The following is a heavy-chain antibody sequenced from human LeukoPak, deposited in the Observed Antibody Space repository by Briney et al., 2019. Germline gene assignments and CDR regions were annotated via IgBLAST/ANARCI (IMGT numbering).Heavy chain of an antibody. J-gene: IGHJ3*02. CDR2: IYNSGST. CDR3: ARDTTVTKDAFDI. CDR1: GGSISSGTYD. D-gene: IGHD4-17*01. V-gene: IGHV4-61*02. Sequence: SETLSLTCTVSGGSISSGTYDWSWIRKPAGKGLEWIGRIYNSGSTKYNPSLKSPVTMSVDTYKNQFSLKLSSVTAADTAVYYCARDTTVTKDAFDIWGQGTMVTVSS.